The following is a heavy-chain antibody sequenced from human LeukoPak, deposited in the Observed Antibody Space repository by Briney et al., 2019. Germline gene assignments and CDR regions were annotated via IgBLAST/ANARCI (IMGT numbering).Heavy chain of an antibody. CDR2: VGVPGDT. CDR1: GFTFRTYD. V-gene: IGHV3-13*01. J-gene: IGHJ3*01. CDR3: ARANPGYELGGGPFDV. D-gene: IGHD5-12*01. Sequence: GGSLRLSCEASGFTFRTYDMHWVRQPKGKGLEWVSGVGVPGDTYYSASVKARFTISRDNGKNSLYLQMHSLRDGDTALYYCARANPGYELGGGPFDVWGQGTMVTVSS.